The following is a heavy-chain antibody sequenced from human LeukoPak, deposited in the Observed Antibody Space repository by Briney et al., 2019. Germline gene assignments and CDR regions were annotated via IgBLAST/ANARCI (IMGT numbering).Heavy chain of an antibody. Sequence: GGSLRLSCAASGFTFSSYGMHWVRQAPGKGLEWVAVISYDGSNKYYADSVKGRFTISRDNSKNTLYLQMNSLRAEDTAVYYCAKVSHSSSWFSPSGYYYYGMDVWGQGTTVTVSS. CDR3: AKVSHSSSWFSPSGYYYYGMDV. V-gene: IGHV3-30*18. CDR1: GFTFSSYG. J-gene: IGHJ6*02. CDR2: ISYDGSNK. D-gene: IGHD6-13*01.